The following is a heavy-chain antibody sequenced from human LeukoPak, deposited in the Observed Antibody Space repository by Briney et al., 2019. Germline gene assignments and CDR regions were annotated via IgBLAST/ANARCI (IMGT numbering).Heavy chain of an antibody. CDR2: IYYSGST. D-gene: IGHD5-24*01. V-gene: IGHV4-59*01. CDR3: ASLAGGDGSNLGAYFDY. J-gene: IGHJ4*02. Sequence: SETLSLTCTVSGGSISSYYWSRIRQPPGKGLEWIGYIYYSGSTNYNPSLKSRVTISVDTSKNQFSLKLSSVTAADTAVYYCASLAGGDGSNLGAYFDYWGQGTLVTVSS. CDR1: GGSISSYY.